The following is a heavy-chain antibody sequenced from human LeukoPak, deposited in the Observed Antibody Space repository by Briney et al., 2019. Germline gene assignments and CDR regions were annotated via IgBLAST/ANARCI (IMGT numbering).Heavy chain of an antibody. CDR1: GGSFSGYY. J-gene: IGHJ1*01. CDR2: INHSGST. CDR3: ARGGVVVVPAAKRYFQH. Sequence: SETLSLTCAVYGGSFSGYYWSWIRQPPGKGLEWIGEINHSGSTNYNPSLKSRVIISVDTSKNQFSLKLSSVTAADTAVYYCARGGVVVVPAAKRYFQHWGQGTLVTVSS. D-gene: IGHD2-2*01. V-gene: IGHV4-34*01.